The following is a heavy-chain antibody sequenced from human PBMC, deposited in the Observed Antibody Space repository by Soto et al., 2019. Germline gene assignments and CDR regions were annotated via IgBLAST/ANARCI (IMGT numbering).Heavy chain of an antibody. CDR3: ARYCSSTSCYEAWFDP. CDR2: INHSGST. CDR1: GGSFSGYY. V-gene: IGHV4-34*01. D-gene: IGHD2-2*01. Sequence: QVQLQQWGAGLLKPSETLSLTCAVYGGSFSGYYWSWIRKPPGKGLEWIGEINHSGSTNYNPSLKSRVTISVDTSKNQFSLKLSSVTAADTAVYYCARYCSSTSCYEAWFDPWGQGTLVTVSS. J-gene: IGHJ5*02.